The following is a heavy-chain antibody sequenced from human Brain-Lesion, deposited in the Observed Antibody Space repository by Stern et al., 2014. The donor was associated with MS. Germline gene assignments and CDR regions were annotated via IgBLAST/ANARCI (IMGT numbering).Heavy chain of an antibody. CDR3: ARDRVTTVTTYYFDS. CDR1: GFTVSNYY. D-gene: IGHD4-17*01. V-gene: IGHV3-66*02. CDR2: IYTSGKT. Sequence: VQLVESGGGLVQPGGSLRLSCAASGFTVSNYYMSWVRLAPGKGLEWVSIIYTSGKTYYADSVRGRFVISRDKSKSTLYLQMDSLRPEDTAVYYCARDRVTTVTTYYFDSWGQGTRVTVSS. J-gene: IGHJ4*02.